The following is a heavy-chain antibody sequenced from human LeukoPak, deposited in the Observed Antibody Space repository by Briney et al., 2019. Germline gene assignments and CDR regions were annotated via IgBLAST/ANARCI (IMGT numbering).Heavy chain of an antibody. CDR1: GFTFSSYS. CDR3: ARETDSTLFDY. V-gene: IGHV3-48*04. Sequence: GGSLRLSCAASGFTFSSYSMNWVRQAPGKGLEWVSYISSSGSTIYYADSVKGRFTISRDNARDSLYLQMNSLGVEDTAVYYCARETDSTLFDYWGQGTLVTVSS. D-gene: IGHD2-2*01. CDR2: ISSSGSTI. J-gene: IGHJ4*02.